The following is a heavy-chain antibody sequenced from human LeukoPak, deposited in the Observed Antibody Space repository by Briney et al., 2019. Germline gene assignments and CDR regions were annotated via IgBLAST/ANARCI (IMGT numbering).Heavy chain of an antibody. CDR1: GYTFTSYA. D-gene: IGHD6-13*01. Sequence: ASVKVSCKASGYTFTSYAMNWVRQAPGQGLEWMGWINTNTGNPTYAQGFTGRFVFSLDTSVSTAYLQISSLKAEDTAVYYCARAPVSFFSNGIAAAGKYNWFDPWGQGTLVTVSS. V-gene: IGHV7-4-1*02. CDR2: INTNTGNP. CDR3: ARAPVSFFSNGIAAAGKYNWFDP. J-gene: IGHJ5*02.